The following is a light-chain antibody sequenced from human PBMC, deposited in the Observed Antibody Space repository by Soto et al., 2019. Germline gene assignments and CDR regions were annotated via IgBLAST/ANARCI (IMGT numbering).Light chain of an antibody. Sequence: DLQMTQSPSSLSASVGDRVTITCRASQAIRNDLGWYQQKPAKAPKRLIYAASSLQSGVPSRFSGSGSGTAFSLTISSLQPEDSATYYCLQHNTYPRTFGQGTKVEIK. V-gene: IGKV1-17*01. J-gene: IGKJ1*01. CDR2: AAS. CDR1: QAIRND. CDR3: LQHNTYPRT.